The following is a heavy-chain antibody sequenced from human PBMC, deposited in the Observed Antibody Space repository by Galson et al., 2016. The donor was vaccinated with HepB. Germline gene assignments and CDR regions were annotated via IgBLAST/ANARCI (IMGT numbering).Heavy chain of an antibody. V-gene: IGHV6-1*01. CDR1: GDSVSSKSAV. Sequence: CAISGDSVSSKSAVWNWIRQSPSRGLEWLGRTFYRSKWYNDYALSVKSRITINPDTSKNHFSLQLNSVTPEDTAVYYCARSRPTPRANYFDFWGQGTLVTVSS. J-gene: IGHJ4*02. CDR3: ARSRPTPRANYFDF. CDR2: TFYRSKWYN.